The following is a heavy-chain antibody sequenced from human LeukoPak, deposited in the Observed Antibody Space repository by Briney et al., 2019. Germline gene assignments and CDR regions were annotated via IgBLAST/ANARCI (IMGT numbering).Heavy chain of an antibody. J-gene: IGHJ4*02. D-gene: IGHD3-3*01. V-gene: IGHV3-23*01. Sequence: GGSLRLSCAASGFTFSSYGMSWVRQAPGKGLEWVSAISGSGGSTYYADSVKGRFTISRDNSKNTLYLQMNSLRAEDTAVYYCAKDFGEWVYYFDYWGQGTLVTVSS. CDR2: ISGSGGST. CDR3: AKDFGEWVYYFDY. CDR1: GFTFSSYG.